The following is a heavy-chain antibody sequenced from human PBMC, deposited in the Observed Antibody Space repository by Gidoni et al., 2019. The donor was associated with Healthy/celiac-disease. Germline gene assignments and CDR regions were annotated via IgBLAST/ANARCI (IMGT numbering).Heavy chain of an antibody. V-gene: IGHV3-9*01. Sequence: EVQLVESGGGLVQPGRSLRLSCAASGFTFDDYAMHWVRQAPGKGLEWVSGISWNSGSIGYADSVKGRFTISRDNAKNSLYLQMNSLRAEDTALYYCAKDRAPPGDAVQEDDAFDIWGQGTMVTVSS. J-gene: IGHJ3*02. CDR3: AKDRAPPGDAVQEDDAFDI. CDR1: GFTFDDYA. CDR2: ISWNSGSI. D-gene: IGHD3-10*01.